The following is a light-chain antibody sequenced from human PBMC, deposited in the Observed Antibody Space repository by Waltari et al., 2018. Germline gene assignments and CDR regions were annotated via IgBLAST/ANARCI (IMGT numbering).Light chain of an antibody. CDR3: QTADLGGDVV. J-gene: IGLJ2*01. V-gene: IGLV3-25*03. Sequence: SYEVTQPPSVSVSPGQTARITCSGDSLSKQFVYWYQQMSGQAPVLVIFKDTERASGSPERFSGSTSGTIVTLTINGVQAQDEADYYCQTADLGGDVVFGGGTKLTVL. CDR1: SLSKQF. CDR2: KDT.